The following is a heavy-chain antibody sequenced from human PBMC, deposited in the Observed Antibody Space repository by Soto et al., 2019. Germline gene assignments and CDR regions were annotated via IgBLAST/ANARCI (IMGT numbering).Heavy chain of an antibody. D-gene: IGHD4-17*01. V-gene: IGHV4-59*04. J-gene: IGHJ4*02. CDR2: IYYSGST. CDR3: SALMTTVTPRF. Sequence: SETLSLTCTVSGGSISSYYWSWIRQPPGKGLEWIGYIYYSGSTYYNPSLKSRVTISVDTSKNQFSLKLSSVTAADTAVYYCSALMTTVTPRFWGQGTLVTVSS. CDR1: GGSISSYY.